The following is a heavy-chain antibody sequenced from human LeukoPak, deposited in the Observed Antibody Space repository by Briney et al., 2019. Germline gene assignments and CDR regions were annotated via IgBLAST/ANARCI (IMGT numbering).Heavy chain of an antibody. D-gene: IGHD6-13*01. CDR2: ISSSSFKI. J-gene: IGHJ6*03. Sequence: GGSLRLSCAATEFTFVRYAMNWVRQAPGKGLEWVSYISSSSFKIGYADSVKGRFTISRDNSKNSLYLQMDSLRVEDTAVYYCVRDPSYGSSWYYYMDVWGKGTTVTVSS. V-gene: IGHV3-48*04. CDR1: EFTFVRYA. CDR3: VRDPSYGSSWYYYMDV.